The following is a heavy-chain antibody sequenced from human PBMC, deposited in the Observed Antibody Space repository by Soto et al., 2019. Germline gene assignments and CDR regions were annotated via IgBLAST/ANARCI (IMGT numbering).Heavy chain of an antibody. V-gene: IGHV1-69*13. J-gene: IGHJ4*02. CDR1: GGTFSSYA. D-gene: IGHD3-3*01. CDR3: ATERRRFLEWIYFDY. Sequence: ASVKVSCKASGGTFSSYAISWVRQAPGQGLEWMGGIIPIFGTANYAQKFQGRVTITADESTSTAYMELSSLRSEDTAVYYCATERRRFLEWIYFDYWGQGTLVTVSS. CDR2: IIPIFGTA.